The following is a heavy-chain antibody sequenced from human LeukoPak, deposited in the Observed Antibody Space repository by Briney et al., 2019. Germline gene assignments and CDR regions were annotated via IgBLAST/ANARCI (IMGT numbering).Heavy chain of an antibody. D-gene: IGHD3-3*01. CDR3: ARDLDFWRFDS. CDR2: IMKDGGQK. CDR1: GFTFSSYA. J-gene: IGHJ4*02. V-gene: IGHV3-7*01. Sequence: PGGSLRLSCAASGFTFSSYAMHWVRQAPGQGLEWVASIMKDGGQKIYVDSVKGRFTVSRDNAKNSLYLQMNSLRAEDSAVYYCARDLDFWRFDSWGQGTRVTVSS.